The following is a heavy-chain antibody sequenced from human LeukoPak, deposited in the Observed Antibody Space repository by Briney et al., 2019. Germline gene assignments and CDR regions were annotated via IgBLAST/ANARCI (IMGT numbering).Heavy chain of an antibody. CDR1: GFTFSSYA. V-gene: IGHV3-23*01. J-gene: IGHJ5*02. D-gene: IGHD2-15*01. Sequence: TGGSLRLSCAASGFTFSSYAMSWVRQAPGKGLEWVSAISGSGGSTYYADSVKGRFTISRDNSKNTLYLQMNSLRAEDTAVYYCAKGGREWWPPVREDWFDPWGQGTLVTVSS. CDR2: ISGSGGST. CDR3: AKGGREWWPPVREDWFDP.